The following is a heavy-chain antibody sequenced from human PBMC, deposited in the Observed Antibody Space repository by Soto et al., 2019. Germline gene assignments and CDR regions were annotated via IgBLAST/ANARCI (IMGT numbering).Heavy chain of an antibody. D-gene: IGHD6-13*01. J-gene: IGHJ6*02. V-gene: IGHV1-69*13. CDR2: IIPIFGTA. CDR3: ARGDSSPPDYYYYGMDV. Sequence: SVKVSCKASGGTFSSYAISWVRQAPGQGLEWMGGIIPIFGTANYAQKFQGRVTITADESTSTAYMELSSLRSEDTAVYYCARGDSSPPDYYYYGMDVWGQGTTVTVSS. CDR1: GGTFSSYA.